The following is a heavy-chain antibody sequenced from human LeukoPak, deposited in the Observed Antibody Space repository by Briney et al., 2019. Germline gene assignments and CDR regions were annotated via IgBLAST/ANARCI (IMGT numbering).Heavy chain of an antibody. V-gene: IGHV3-15*01. D-gene: IGHD3-22*01. CDR1: GFTFSNAW. J-gene: IGHJ3*02. CDR3: TTDPLGGYYDSSGYYSGAFDI. Sequence: GGSLRLSCAASGFTFSNAWMSWVRQAPGKGLEWVGRIKSKTDGGTTDYAAPVKGRFTISRDDSKNTLYLQMNSLKTEDTAAYYCTTDPLGGYYDSSGYYSGAFDIWGQGTMVTVSS. CDR2: IKSKTDGGTT.